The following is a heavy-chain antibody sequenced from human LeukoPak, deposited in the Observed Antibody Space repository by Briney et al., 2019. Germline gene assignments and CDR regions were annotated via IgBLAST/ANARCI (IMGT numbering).Heavy chain of an antibody. CDR1: GFNCSSYE. CDR2: NSRGGSTV. V-gene: IGHV3-48*03. J-gene: IGHJ4*02. CDR3: AVDYTAMAI. Sequence: GGSLRLSSADSGFNCSSYEMNWVRQAPGKGLEWVSYNSRGGSTVHYADSVKGRFTISRDNAKNSLFRQMNSLRAEDTAVYCFAVDYTAMAIGGQGTLVTVSS. D-gene: IGHD5-18*01.